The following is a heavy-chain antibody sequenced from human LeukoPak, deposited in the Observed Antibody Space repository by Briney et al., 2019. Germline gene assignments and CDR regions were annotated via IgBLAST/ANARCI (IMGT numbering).Heavy chain of an antibody. CDR2: IYYSGST. CDR3: ARGRSSNFDY. Sequence: LETLSLTCTVSGGPISSYYWSWIRQPPGKGLEWIGYIYYSGSTNYNPSLKSRVTISVDTSKNQFSLKLSSVTAADTAVYYCARGRSSNFDYWGQGTLVTVSS. J-gene: IGHJ4*02. D-gene: IGHD6-6*01. CDR1: GGPISSYY. V-gene: IGHV4-59*12.